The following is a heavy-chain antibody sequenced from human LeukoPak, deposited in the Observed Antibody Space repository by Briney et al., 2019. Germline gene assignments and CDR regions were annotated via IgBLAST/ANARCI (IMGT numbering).Heavy chain of an antibody. D-gene: IGHD2-21*01. CDR1: GGSISSSSYY. V-gene: IGHV4-39*01. CDR3: ARRGDIVVYYGMDV. J-gene: IGHJ6*02. CDR2: IYYSGST. Sequence: PSETLSLTCTVSGGSISSSSYYWGWIRQPPGKGLGWIGSIYYSGSTYYNPSLKSRVTISVDTSKNQFSLKLSSVTAADTAVYYCARRGDIVVYYGMDVWGQGTTVTVSS.